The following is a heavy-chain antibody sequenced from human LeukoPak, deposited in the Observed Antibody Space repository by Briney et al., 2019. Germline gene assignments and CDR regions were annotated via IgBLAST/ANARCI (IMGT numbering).Heavy chain of an antibody. Sequence: GASVKVSCKASGYTFTSYGISWVRQAPGQGLEWMGWINPNSGGTNYAQKFQGRVTMTRDTSISTAYMELSRLGSDDTAVYYCARGYPGGRYCSGGSCYSVFDYWGQGTLVTVSS. D-gene: IGHD2-15*01. V-gene: IGHV1-2*02. CDR3: ARGYPGGRYCSGGSCYSVFDY. J-gene: IGHJ4*02. CDR1: GYTFTSYG. CDR2: INPNSGGT.